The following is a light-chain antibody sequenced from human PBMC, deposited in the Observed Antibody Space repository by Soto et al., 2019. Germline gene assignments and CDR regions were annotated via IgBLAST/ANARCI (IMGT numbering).Light chain of an antibody. CDR1: QDINSF. CDR3: QQPNHFPFP. V-gene: IGKV1-12*01. Sequence: DIQMTQSPSSVSASVGDGVTITCRASQDINSFLAWYQQKPGKAPKLLIYAASTLHIGVPSRFRGSGSGTAFTLTISSLQPEDFATYFCQQPNHFPFPFGPGTKVEIK. CDR2: AAS. J-gene: IGKJ3*01.